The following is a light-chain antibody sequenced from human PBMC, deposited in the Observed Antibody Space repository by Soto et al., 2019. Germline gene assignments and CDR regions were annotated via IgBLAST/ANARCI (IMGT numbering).Light chain of an antibody. J-gene: IGKJ2*01. CDR1: QSVSRD. CDR3: QQRSNWPYT. CDR2: DAS. Sequence: EIVLTQSPATRSLSPGERATLSFRASQSVSRDLAWYQQKPGQAPRLLIYDASNRATGIPARFSASGSGTDFTLTIGSLEPEDFAVYYCQQRSNWPYTFGQGTKLEIK. V-gene: IGKV3-11*01.